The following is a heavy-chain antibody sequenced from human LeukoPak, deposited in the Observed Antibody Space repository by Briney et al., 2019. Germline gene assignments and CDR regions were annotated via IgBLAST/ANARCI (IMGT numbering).Heavy chain of an antibody. CDR3: ARSILSRVVVVAAREFDP. V-gene: IGHV1-2*06. Sequence: ASVKVSCKASGYTFTGYYMHWVRQAPGQGLEWMGRINPNSGGTNYTQKFQGRVTMTRGTSISTAYMELSRLRSDDTAVYYCARSILSRVVVVAAREFDPWGQGTLVTVSS. CDR2: INPNSGGT. D-gene: IGHD2-15*01. CDR1: GYTFTGYY. J-gene: IGHJ5*02.